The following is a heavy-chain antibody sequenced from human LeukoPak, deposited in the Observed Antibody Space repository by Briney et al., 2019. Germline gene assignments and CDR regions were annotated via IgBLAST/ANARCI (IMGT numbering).Heavy chain of an antibody. CDR2: INPNSGGT. D-gene: IGHD2-15*01. CDR1: GYTFTGYY. CDR3: ATVGSGGPHAFDI. J-gene: IGHJ3*02. Sequence: ASVRVSCKASGYTFTGYYMHWVRQAPGQGLEWMGWINPNSGGTNYAQKFQGRVTMTRDTSISTAYMELSSLRSEDTAVYYCATVGSGGPHAFDIWGQGTMVTVSS. V-gene: IGHV1-2*02.